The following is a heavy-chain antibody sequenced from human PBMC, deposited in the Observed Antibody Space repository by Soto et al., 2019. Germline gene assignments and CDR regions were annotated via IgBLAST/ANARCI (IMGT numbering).Heavy chain of an antibody. CDR2: ISSSGSTI. CDR1: GFTFSDYY. J-gene: IGHJ6*03. V-gene: IGHV3-11*01. Sequence: PGGSLRLSCAASGFTFSDYYMSWIRQAPGKGLEWVSYISSSGSTIYYADSVKGRFTISRDNAKNSLYLQMNSLRAEDTAVYYCARAARVWAAAGPRDYYMDVWGKGTALTVSS. D-gene: IGHD6-13*01. CDR3: ARAARVWAAAGPRDYYMDV.